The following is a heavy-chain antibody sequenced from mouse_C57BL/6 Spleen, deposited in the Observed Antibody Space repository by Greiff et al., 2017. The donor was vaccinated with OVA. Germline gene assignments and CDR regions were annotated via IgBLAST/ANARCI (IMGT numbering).Heavy chain of an antibody. CDR2: INPNNGGT. V-gene: IGHV1-26*01. CDR3: TTVVAEDYFDY. Sequence: EVQLQQSGPELVKPGASVKISCKASGYTFTDYYMNWVKQSHGKSLEWIGDINPNNGGTSYNQKFKGKATLTVDKSSSTAYMELCSLTSEDSAVYYCTTVVAEDYFDYWGQGTTLTVSS. D-gene: IGHD1-1*01. CDR1: GYTFTDYY. J-gene: IGHJ2*01.